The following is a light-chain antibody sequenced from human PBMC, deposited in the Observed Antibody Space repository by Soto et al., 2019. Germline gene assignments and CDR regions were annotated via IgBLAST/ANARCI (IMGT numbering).Light chain of an antibody. V-gene: IGKV4-1*01. CDR1: QSVLYSPNNKNS. J-gene: IGKJ1*01. CDR3: QQYYRTPPT. CDR2: WPS. Sequence: DIVMKQSPDSLAVSLGERATINCKSSQSVLYSPNNKNSLAWYQQKTGQPPKLFIYWPSIRESGVPDRFCGSGYGADFTLTIISLHFEDVAVYYFQQYYRTPPTFGQGTKVEIK.